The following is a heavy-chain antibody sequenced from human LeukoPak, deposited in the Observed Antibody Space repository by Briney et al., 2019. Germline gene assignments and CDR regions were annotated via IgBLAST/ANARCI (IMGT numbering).Heavy chain of an antibody. D-gene: IGHD4-17*01. CDR1: GYSITRGYN. Sequence: SETLSLTCTVSGYSITRGYNWAWIRQPPGKGLEWIGYISYIGSTNYNPSLKSRVTISIDTSKNQFSLKLSSVTAADTAVYYCARDLVTVTKGFDIWGQGTMVSVSS. CDR2: ISYIGST. V-gene: IGHV4-61*01. J-gene: IGHJ3*02. CDR3: ARDLVTVTKGFDI.